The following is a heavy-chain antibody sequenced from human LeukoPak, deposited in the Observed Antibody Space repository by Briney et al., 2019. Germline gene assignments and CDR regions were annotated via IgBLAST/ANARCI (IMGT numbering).Heavy chain of an antibody. D-gene: IGHD1-7*01. CDR3: ARGGTQLSDY. Sequence: GGSLRLSCAASGFTFSTSWMSWVRQAPGKGLEWVANIKQDGSDKYYVDSVKGRFTISKDNAKNSLYLQMNSLTAEDTAVYYCARGGTQLSDYWGQGTLVTVSS. V-gene: IGHV3-7*01. J-gene: IGHJ4*02. CDR1: GFTFSTSW. CDR2: IKQDGSDK.